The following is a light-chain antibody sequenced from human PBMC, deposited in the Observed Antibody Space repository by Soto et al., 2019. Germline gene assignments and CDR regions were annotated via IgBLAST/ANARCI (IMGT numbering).Light chain of an antibody. V-gene: IGLV2-14*03. CDR2: NVY. J-gene: IGLJ1*01. CDR3: SSYTISRTYV. CDR1: NSGGGSYNY. Sequence: QSALTQPASVSGSPGQSMTNSCTGTNSGGGSYNYVSWHQQHPGKAPKLMIYNVYDRPSGISNRFSGSKSGNTASLTISGLQGEDEADYYCSSYTISRTYVFGTGTKVTVL.